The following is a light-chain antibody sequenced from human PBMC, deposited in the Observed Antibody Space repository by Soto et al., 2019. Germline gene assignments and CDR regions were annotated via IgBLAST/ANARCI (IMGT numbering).Light chain of an antibody. CDR2: DVN. J-gene: IGLJ1*01. CDR3: CSYAGSYTDV. Sequence: SVLTQPRSVSGSPGQSVTISCTGTSSDVGAYNYDSWYQQHPGKAPKLMIYDVNKRPSGVPDRVSGSKSGNTASLTISGVQDEDEADYYCCSYAGSYTDVFGTGTKVTVL. V-gene: IGLV2-11*01. CDR1: SSDVGAYNY.